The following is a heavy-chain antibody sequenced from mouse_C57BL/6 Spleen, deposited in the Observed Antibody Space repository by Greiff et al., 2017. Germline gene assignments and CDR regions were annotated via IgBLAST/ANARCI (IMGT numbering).Heavy chain of an antibody. CDR3: ARSGGNSPFAY. J-gene: IGHJ3*01. CDR2: IYPRSGNT. D-gene: IGHD2-1*01. CDR1: GYTFTSYG. Sequence: VQLVESGAELARPGASVKLSCKASGYTFTSYGISWVKQRTGQGLEWIGEIYPRSGNTYYNEKFKGKATLTADKSSSTAYMELRSLTSEDSAVYFCARSGGNSPFAYWGQGTLVTVSA. V-gene: IGHV1-81*01.